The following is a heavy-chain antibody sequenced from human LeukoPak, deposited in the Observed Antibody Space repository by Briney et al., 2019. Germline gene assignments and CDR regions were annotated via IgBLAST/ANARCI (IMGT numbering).Heavy chain of an antibody. CDR2: ISGSGGST. Sequence: GGTLRLSCAASGFTFRTYGMNWLRQAPGKGLEWVSIISGSGGSTNYADSVKGRFTISRDNSRNTLYLQMNSLRAEDTAVYYCAKRGHTSGYSYFFDYWGQGTLVTVSS. J-gene: IGHJ4*02. CDR3: AKRGHTSGYSYFFDY. CDR1: GFTFRTYG. V-gene: IGHV3-23*01. D-gene: IGHD3-9*01.